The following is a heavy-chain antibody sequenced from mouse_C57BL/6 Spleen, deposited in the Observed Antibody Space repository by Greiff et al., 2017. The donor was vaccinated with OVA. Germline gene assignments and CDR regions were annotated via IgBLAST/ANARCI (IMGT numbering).Heavy chain of an antibody. Sequence: VKVVESGPGLVQPSQSLSITCTVSGFSLTSYGVHWVRQSPGKGLEWLGVIWRGGSTDYNAAFMSRLSITKDNSKSQVFFKMNSLQADDTAIYYCAKNGATDDYAMDYWGQGTSVTVSS. V-gene: IGHV2-5*01. CDR2: IWRGGST. CDR3: AKNGATDDYAMDY. J-gene: IGHJ4*01. D-gene: IGHD3-1*01. CDR1: GFSLTSYG.